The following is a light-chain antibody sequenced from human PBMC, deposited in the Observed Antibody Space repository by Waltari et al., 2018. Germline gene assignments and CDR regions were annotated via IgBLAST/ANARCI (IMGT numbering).Light chain of an antibody. CDR2: EAS. CDR3: QQYKNWPPLT. J-gene: IGKJ4*01. V-gene: IGKV3-15*01. CDR1: QSVSSD. Sequence: EILMTQSPGTLSVSPGERATLSCRASQSVSSDLAWYQQKPGQAPRLLIYEASTRATGIPDRFSGRGSGTEFTLTISSLQPEDFGLYYCQQYKNWPPLTFGGGTKVEIK.